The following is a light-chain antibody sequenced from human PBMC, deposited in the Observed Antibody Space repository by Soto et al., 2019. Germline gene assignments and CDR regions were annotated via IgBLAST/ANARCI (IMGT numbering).Light chain of an antibody. CDR1: SSDIGGYYY. Sequence: QSVLTHPASVSWSPGQAITISCTGTSSDIGGYYYVSWYQHRPGKAPKLMIYQVTNRPSGVSNRFSGSKSGNTASLTISGLQAEDDADYYCTSYSSSSTFYVFGTGTKVTVL. V-gene: IGLV2-14*01. CDR2: QVT. CDR3: TSYSSSSTFYV. J-gene: IGLJ1*01.